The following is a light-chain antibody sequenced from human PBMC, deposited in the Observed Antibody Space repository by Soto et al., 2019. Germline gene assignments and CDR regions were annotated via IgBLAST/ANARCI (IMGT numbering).Light chain of an antibody. CDR3: QKYNKAPWS. CDR1: RDIDNS. Sequence: DIQVTQSPPSLSASVGDRVTITCRASRDIDNSLAWYQQIPGKAPKLLIYAASTLQSGVPSRFRGSGSGTPFTLTITTLQPEDVATYYCQKYNKAPWSLGQGTKVDSK. V-gene: IGKV1-27*01. J-gene: IGKJ1*01. CDR2: AAS.